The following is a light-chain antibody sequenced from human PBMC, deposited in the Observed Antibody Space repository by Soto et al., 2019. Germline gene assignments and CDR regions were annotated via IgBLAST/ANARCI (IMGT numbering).Light chain of an antibody. CDR3: QQYGSSPET. V-gene: IGKV3-20*01. Sequence: VLTPSPATRPFHPRQRVTLYCRATQRVSSSYLAWYQQKPGQAPRLLIYGASSMDTGIPDRFSGSGSGTDFTLTISRLEPEDFATYYCQQYGSSPETFGQGTKVDIK. CDR2: GAS. J-gene: IGKJ1*01. CDR1: QRVSSSY.